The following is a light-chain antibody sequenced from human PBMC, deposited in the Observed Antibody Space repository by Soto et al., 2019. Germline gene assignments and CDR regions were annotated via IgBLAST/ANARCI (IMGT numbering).Light chain of an antibody. V-gene: IGLV2-14*01. CDR1: SSDVGGYNY. J-gene: IGLJ2*01. Sequence: QAVVTQPASVSGSPGQSITISCTGTSSDVGGYNYVSWYQQHPGKAPKLMIYEVSNRPSGISNRFSGSKSGNTASLTISGLQAEDEADYYCSSYTGSSTLVFGGGTKVTVL. CDR2: EVS. CDR3: SSYTGSSTLV.